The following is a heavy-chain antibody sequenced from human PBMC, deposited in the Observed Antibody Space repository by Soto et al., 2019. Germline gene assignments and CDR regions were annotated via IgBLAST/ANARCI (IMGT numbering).Heavy chain of an antibody. D-gene: IGHD3-3*01. CDR1: GFTFSSYG. CDR3: AKDRGDFWSAVRGVHGMDV. V-gene: IGHV3-30*18. Sequence: QVQLVESGGGVVQPGRSLRLSCAASGFTFSSYGMHWVRQAPGKGLEWVAVISYDGSNKYYADSVKGRFTISRDNSKNTLYLQMNSLRAEDTAVYYCAKDRGDFWSAVRGVHGMDVW. J-gene: IGHJ6*01. CDR2: ISYDGSNK.